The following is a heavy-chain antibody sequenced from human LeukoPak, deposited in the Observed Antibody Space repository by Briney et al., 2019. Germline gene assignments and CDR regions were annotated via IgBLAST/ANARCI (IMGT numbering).Heavy chain of an antibody. J-gene: IGHJ6*03. CDR1: GGSISSSSYY. CDR2: IYYSGST. Sequence: NTSETLSLTCTVSGGSISSSSYYWGWIRQPPGTGLEWIGSIYYSGSTYYNPSLKSRVTISVDTSKNQFSLKLSSVTAADTAVYYCDARSIAVAANYMDVWGKGTTVTISS. D-gene: IGHD6-19*01. CDR3: DARSIAVAANYMDV. V-gene: IGHV4-39*01.